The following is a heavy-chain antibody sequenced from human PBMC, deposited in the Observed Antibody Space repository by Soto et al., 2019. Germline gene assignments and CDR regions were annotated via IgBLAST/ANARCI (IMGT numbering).Heavy chain of an antibody. Sequence: EVQLVQSGAGVKKPGESLKISCKGSGYSFTSYWIGWVRQMPGKGLEWMGIIYPGDSDTRYSPSFQGQVTISADKSISTAYLQWSSLKASDTAMYYCARGPMYYDILTGDPKDAFDIWGQGTMVTVSS. CDR1: GYSFTSYW. J-gene: IGHJ3*02. CDR3: ARGPMYYDILTGDPKDAFDI. CDR2: IYPGDSDT. V-gene: IGHV5-51*03. D-gene: IGHD3-9*01.